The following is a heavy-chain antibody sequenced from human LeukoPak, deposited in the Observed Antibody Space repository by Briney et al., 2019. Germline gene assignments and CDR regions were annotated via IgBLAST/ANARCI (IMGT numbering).Heavy chain of an antibody. D-gene: IGHD6-19*01. J-gene: IGHJ4*02. CDR2: IYHSGST. Sequence: SETLSLTCAVSGYSISSGYYWGWIRQPPGKGLEWIGSIYHSGSTYYNPSLKSRVTISVDTSKNQFSLKPSSVTAADTAVYYCASGPREAGTYSTHYFDYWGQGTLVTVSS. V-gene: IGHV4-38-2*01. CDR1: GYSISSGYY. CDR3: ASGPREAGTYSTHYFDY.